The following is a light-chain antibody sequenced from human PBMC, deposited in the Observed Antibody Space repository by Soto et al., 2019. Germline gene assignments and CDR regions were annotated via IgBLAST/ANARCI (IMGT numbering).Light chain of an antibody. Sequence: EIVMTQSPATLSVSPGERATLSCRASQSVSSNLAWYQQKPGQAPRLLIYGASTRATGIPARFSGSGSGTEFTLTISSLQSEDFAVYYCKQYNNRPPGTFGPGTKVDIK. CDR2: GAS. CDR1: QSVSSN. V-gene: IGKV3-15*01. CDR3: KQYNNRPPGT. J-gene: IGKJ3*01.